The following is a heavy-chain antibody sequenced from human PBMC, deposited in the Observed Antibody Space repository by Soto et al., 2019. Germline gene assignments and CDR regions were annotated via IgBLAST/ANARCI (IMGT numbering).Heavy chain of an antibody. CDR1: GYTFTNYG. V-gene: IGHV1-18*01. CDR3: ARSGMTTVTTKYFLH. Sequence: QVQLVQSGAEVKKPGASVKVSCKASGYTFTNYGISWVRQAPGQGLEWMGWISAYNDNTNYAQKLQGRVTMTTDTSTSTAYMELRSLRSDDTAVYYCARSGMTTVTTKYFLHWGQGTLVTVSS. D-gene: IGHD4-17*01. CDR2: ISAYNDNT. J-gene: IGHJ1*01.